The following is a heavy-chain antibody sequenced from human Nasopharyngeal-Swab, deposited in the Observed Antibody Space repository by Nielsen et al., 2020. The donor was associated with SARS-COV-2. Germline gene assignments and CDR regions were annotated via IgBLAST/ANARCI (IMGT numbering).Heavy chain of an antibody. Sequence: ASVKVSCKASGYTFTSYAMNWVRQAPGQGLEWMGWINTNTGNPTYAQGFTGRFVFSLDTSVSTAYLQISSLKAEDTAVYYCARGDYDFWSGWVSAFAIWGQGTMVTVSS. CDR2: INTNTGNP. V-gene: IGHV7-4-1*02. D-gene: IGHD3-3*01. J-gene: IGHJ3*02. CDR3: ARGDYDFWSGWVSAFAI. CDR1: GYTFTSYA.